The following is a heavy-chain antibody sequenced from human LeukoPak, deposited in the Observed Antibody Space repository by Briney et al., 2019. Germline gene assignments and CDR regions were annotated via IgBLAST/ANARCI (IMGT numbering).Heavy chain of an antibody. CDR1: GFTFGSYS. J-gene: IGHJ4*02. D-gene: IGHD3-22*01. V-gene: IGHV3-21*01. Sequence: GGSLRLSCAASGFTFGSYSMNWVRQAPGKGLEWVSSISSSSSYIYYADSVKGRFTISRDNAKNSLYLQMNSLRAEDTAVYYCAIGSYYYDSSGYYSPFDYWGQGTLVTVSS. CDR3: AIGSYYYDSSGYYSPFDY. CDR2: ISSSSSYI.